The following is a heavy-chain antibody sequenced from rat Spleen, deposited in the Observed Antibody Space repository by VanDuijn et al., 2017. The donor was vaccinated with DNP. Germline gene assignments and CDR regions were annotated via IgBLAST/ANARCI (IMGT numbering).Heavy chain of an antibody. D-gene: IGHD3-1*01. Sequence: EVQLVESGGGLVQPGNSLKLSCAASGFNFNTYDMAWVRQAPKKGLEWVAAISPGGGNIYYRDSVKGRFTVSRDDAKSSLSLQMNSLKSEDTATYYCARGSTSIYWYFDFWGPGTMVTVSS. CDR2: ISPGGGNI. CDR3: ARGSTSIYWYFDF. CDR1: GFNFNTYD. J-gene: IGHJ1*01. V-gene: IGHV5S23*01.